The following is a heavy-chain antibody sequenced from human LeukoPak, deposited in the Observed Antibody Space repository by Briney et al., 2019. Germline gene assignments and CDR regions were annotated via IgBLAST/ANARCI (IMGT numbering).Heavy chain of an antibody. D-gene: IGHD3-10*01. V-gene: IGHV3-30-3*01. CDR1: GFTFSSYA. CDR3: AREHYYGSGSYPNY. Sequence: GGSLRLSCAASGFTFSSYAMHWVRQAPGKGLEWVAFISYDGTNKYYADSVKGRFTISRDNSKNTVYLQMNSLRAGDTAVYYCAREHYYGSGSYPNYWGQGTLVTVSS. CDR2: ISYDGTNK. J-gene: IGHJ4*02.